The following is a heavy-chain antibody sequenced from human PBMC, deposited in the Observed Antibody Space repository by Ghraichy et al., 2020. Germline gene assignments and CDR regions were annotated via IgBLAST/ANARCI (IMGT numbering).Heavy chain of an antibody. J-gene: IGHJ6*02. CDR3: ARGSKVVRFYYYDGMDV. CDR2: ITSSSRNI. CDR1: GFTFSGYS. V-gene: IGHV3-48*02. Sequence: GESLNISCVGSGFTFSGYSMNWVRQSPGKGLEWVLYITSSSRNIFYADSVKGRFTISRDNAQNSLYLQMNSLRYEDTAVYYCARGSKVVRFYYYDGMDVWGQGTTVIVSS. D-gene: IGHD4-23*01.